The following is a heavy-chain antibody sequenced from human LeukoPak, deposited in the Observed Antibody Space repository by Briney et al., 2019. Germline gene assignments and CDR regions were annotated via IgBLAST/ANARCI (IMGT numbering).Heavy chain of an antibody. J-gene: IGHJ5*02. CDR3: ASGVGDSSGPNWFDP. CDR1: GGSISSYY. Sequence: SETLSLTCTVSGGSISSYYWSWIRQPPGKGLEWIGYIYYSGSTNYNPSLKSRVTISVDTSKNQFSLKLSSVTAADTAVYYCASGVGDSSGPNWFDPWGQGTLVTVSS. V-gene: IGHV4-59*01. D-gene: IGHD3-22*01. CDR2: IYYSGST.